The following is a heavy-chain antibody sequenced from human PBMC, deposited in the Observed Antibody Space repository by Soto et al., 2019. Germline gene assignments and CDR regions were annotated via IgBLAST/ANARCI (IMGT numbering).Heavy chain of an antibody. CDR2: INHSGST. J-gene: IGHJ6*02. V-gene: IGHV4-34*01. CDR3: ARAPMIVVVITYYYYYGMDV. CDR1: GGSFSGYY. Sequence: SETLSLTCAGYGGSFSGYYWGWIRQPPGKGLEWIGEINHSGSTNYNPSLKSRVTISVDKSKNQFSLKLSSVTAADTAVYYCARAPMIVVVITYYYYYGMDVWGQGTTVT. D-gene: IGHD3-22*01.